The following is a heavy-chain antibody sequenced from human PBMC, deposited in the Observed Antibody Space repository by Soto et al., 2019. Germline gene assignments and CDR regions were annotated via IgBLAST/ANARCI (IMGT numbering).Heavy chain of an antibody. V-gene: IGHV3-33*01. CDR1: GFTFSSYG. Sequence: PGGSLRLSCAASGFTFSSYGMHWVRQAPGKGLEWVAVIWYDGSNKYYADSVKGRFTISRDNSKNTLYLQMNSLRAEDTAVYYCARTGGIAAAGQIMDVWGQGTTVTVSS. CDR3: ARTGGIAAAGQIMDV. D-gene: IGHD6-13*01. CDR2: IWYDGSNK. J-gene: IGHJ6*02.